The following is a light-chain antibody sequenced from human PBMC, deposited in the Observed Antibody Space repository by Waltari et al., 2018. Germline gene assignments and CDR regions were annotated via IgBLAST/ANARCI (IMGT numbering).Light chain of an antibody. CDR1: RSHIGSNY. J-gene: IGLJ3*02. V-gene: IGLV1-47*01. CDR3: AAWDGGLKVRL. CDR2: RND. Sequence: QSVVTQPPSASGTPGQRVTISCSGSRSHIGSNYVFWYHPSPGTAPRHLIYRNDQRPSGVPERFSGSKSGTSASLAINGLRSEDEADYYCAAWDGGLKVRLFGGGTKLTVL.